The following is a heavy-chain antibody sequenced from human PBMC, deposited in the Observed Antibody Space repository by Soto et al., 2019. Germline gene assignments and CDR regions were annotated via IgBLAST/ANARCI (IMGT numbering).Heavy chain of an antibody. J-gene: IGHJ4*02. D-gene: IGHD3-9*01. Sequence: QVQLVQSGAEVKKPGSSVKVSCKASGGTFSSYTISWVRQAPGQGLEWMGRIIPILGIANYAQKFQGRVTITADKSTSTPYMEMSSLRSEYTAVYYCARAYDILTGYYRGGVDYWGQGTVVTVSS. CDR2: IIPILGIA. CDR3: ARAYDILTGYYRGGVDY. V-gene: IGHV1-69*02. CDR1: GGTFSSYT.